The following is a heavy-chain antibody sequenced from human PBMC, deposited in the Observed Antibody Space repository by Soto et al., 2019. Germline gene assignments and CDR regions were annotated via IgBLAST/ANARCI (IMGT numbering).Heavy chain of an antibody. V-gene: IGHV4-31*03. Sequence: SETLSLTCTVSGGSISSGGYYWSWILHHPGKGLAWIGYIYYSGSTSYNPSLKRRVTIAVDTSKNQFYLKLSSVTAADTAVYYWASTYSSSWYVEPNWSEHWGKGNLVIVSS. CDR3: ASTYSSSWYVEPNWSEH. CDR1: GGSISSGGYY. D-gene: IGHD6-13*01. CDR2: IYYSGST. J-gene: IGHJ5*02.